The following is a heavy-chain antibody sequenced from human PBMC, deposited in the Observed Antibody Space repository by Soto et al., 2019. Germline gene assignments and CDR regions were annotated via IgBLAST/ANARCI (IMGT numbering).Heavy chain of an antibody. D-gene: IGHD6-25*01. Sequence: EVQLVESGGGLVQPGGSLRLSCETSGFTCSNYWMTWVRQAPGNGLARVANIKKDGSQKNFVDSVKGRFTIARDDPKSSLYLQMDSLRVEDTAIYYCVRERASAQWGQGTLVTVSS. CDR3: VRERASAQ. CDR2: IKKDGSQK. V-gene: IGHV3-7*01. CDR1: GFTCSNYW. J-gene: IGHJ4*02.